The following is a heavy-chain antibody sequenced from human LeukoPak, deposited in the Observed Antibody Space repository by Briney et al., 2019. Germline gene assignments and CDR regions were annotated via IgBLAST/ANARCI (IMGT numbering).Heavy chain of an antibody. CDR2: IINSGST. CDR3: AKSNGYGLIDI. J-gene: IGHJ3*02. CDR1: GESFSGYY. D-gene: IGHD3-10*01. V-gene: IGHV4-34*12. Sequence: SETLSLTCAVYGESFSGYYWTWIRQPPGTGLEWIGEIINSGSTNYNSSLKSRVTISVDTSKNQFSLKLNSVTAADTAVYYCAKSNGYGLIDIWGQGTMVTVSS.